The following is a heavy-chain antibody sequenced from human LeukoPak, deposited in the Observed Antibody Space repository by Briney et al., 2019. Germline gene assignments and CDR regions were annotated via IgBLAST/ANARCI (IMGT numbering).Heavy chain of an antibody. CDR3: AKIRDDSSGYDAFDI. CDR2: ISSSGSTI. D-gene: IGHD3-22*01. Sequence: GGSLRLSCAASGFTFSSYEMNWVRQAPGKGLEWVSYISSSGSTIYYADSVKGRFTISRDNSKNTLYLQMNSLRAEDTAVYYCAKIRDDSSGYDAFDIWGQGTMVTVSS. V-gene: IGHV3-48*03. CDR1: GFTFSSYE. J-gene: IGHJ3*02.